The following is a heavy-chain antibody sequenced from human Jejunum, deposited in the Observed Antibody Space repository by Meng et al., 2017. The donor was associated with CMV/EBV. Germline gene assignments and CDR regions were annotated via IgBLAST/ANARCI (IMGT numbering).Heavy chain of an antibody. J-gene: IGHJ4*02. CDR2: KAPTESS. Sequence: SDLNWWICVRQSPGQGLEWLGEKAPTESSHYNPSLKSLVTISVDRSKHQFSLKLTSVTAADTAVYYCVGGRCTRTSCYKGAFDFWSQGTLVTVSS. CDR3: VGGRCTRTSCYKGAFDF. V-gene: IGHV4-4*02. CDR1: SDLNW. D-gene: IGHD2-2*02.